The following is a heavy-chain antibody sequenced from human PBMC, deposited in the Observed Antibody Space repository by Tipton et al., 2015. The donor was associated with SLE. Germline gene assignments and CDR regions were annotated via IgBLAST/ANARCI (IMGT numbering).Heavy chain of an antibody. CDR1: GGSFSGYY. Sequence: TLSLTCAVYGGSFSGYYWSWIRQPPGKGLEWIGEINHSGSTNYNPSLKSRVTISVDTSKNQFSLKLSSVTAADTAVYYCARRGEVVGALDFDYWGQGTLVTVSS. D-gene: IGHD1-26*01. CDR3: ARRGEVVGALDFDY. V-gene: IGHV4-34*01. CDR2: INHSGST. J-gene: IGHJ4*02.